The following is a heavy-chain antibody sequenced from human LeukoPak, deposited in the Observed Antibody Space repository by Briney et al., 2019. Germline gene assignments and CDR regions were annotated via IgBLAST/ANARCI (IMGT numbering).Heavy chain of an antibody. D-gene: IGHD2-15*01. CDR3: ARGADTHFDY. CDR2: IHSDGTT. CDR1: GFXVSTSY. J-gene: IGHJ4*02. V-gene: IGHV3-53*01. Sequence: PGGSLRLSCAASGFXVSTSYITWVRQAPGRGLEWVSVIHSDGTTYYADSVKGRFTISRDKSKNTLYLQMNSLTAGDTAVYYCARGADTHFDYWGQGILVTVSS.